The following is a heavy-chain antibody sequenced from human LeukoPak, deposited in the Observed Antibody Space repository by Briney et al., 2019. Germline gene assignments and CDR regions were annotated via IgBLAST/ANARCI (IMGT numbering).Heavy chain of an antibody. D-gene: IGHD4-23*01. J-gene: IGHJ4*02. Sequence: PSETLSLTCTVSGGSINSSYWSWIRQPAGKGLEWIGRIYSSGSTNYNPSLKSRVSMSVDTSKNQFSLKLTSVTAADTAVYYCARGGKATVVTMWGQGILVTVSS. CDR1: GGSINSSY. V-gene: IGHV4-4*07. CDR2: IYSSGST. CDR3: ARGGKATVVTM.